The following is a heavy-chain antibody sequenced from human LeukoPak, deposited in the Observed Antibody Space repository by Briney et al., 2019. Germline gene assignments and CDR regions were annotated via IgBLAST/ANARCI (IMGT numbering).Heavy chain of an antibody. J-gene: IGHJ4*02. V-gene: IGHV3-23*01. CDR1: GFTFFSYC. D-gene: IGHD1-26*01. CDR3: AKDGPIVGARPFDY. CDR2: ISGSGGST. Sequence: GGAPRPLCCASGFTFFSYCQRRGRPGPGGGVGGGSAISGSGGSTYYADSVKGRFTISRGNSKNTLYLQMNSLRAEDTAVFYCAKDGPIVGARPFDYWGQGTLVTVSS.